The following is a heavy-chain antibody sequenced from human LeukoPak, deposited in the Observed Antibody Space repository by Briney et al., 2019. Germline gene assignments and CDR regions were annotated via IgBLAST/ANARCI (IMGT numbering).Heavy chain of an antibody. CDR1: GFTFSSYT. CDR2: ISSSSSYK. V-gene: IGHV3-21*01. Sequence: GGSLRLSCAASGFTFSSYTLIWVRQVPGKGLEWVSCISSSSSYKEYADSVKGRFTISRDNAKNSLFLQMNSLRAEDTAVYYCASGRGYWGQGTRVTVSS. D-gene: IGHD3-10*01. CDR3: ASGRGY. J-gene: IGHJ4*02.